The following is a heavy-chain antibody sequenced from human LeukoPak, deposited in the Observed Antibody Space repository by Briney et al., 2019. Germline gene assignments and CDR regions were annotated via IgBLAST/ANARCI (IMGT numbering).Heavy chain of an antibody. Sequence: RSSETLSLTCTVSGGSVSSGGYYWSWIRQPPGKGLEWIGYIYYSGSTNYNPSLKSRVTISVDTSKNQFSLKLSSVTAADTAVYYCARRPDYDEFDYWGQGTLVTVSS. CDR2: IYYSGST. D-gene: IGHD4-17*01. V-gene: IGHV4-61*08. CDR1: GGSVSSGGYY. J-gene: IGHJ4*02. CDR3: ARRPDYDEFDY.